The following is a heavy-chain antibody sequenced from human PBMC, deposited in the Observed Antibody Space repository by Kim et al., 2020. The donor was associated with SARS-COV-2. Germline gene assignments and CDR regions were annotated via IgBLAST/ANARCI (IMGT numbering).Heavy chain of an antibody. D-gene: IGHD3-3*01. CDR2: ISAYNGNT. V-gene: IGHV1-18*01. Sequence: ASVKVSCKASGYTFTSYGISWVRQAPGQGLEWMGWISAYNGNTNYAQKLQGRVTMTTDTSTSTAYMELRSLRSDDTAVYYCARAYVGDFWSGYFYYTDVWGKGTTVTVSS. CDR1: GYTFTSYG. J-gene: IGHJ6*03. CDR3: ARAYVGDFWSGYFYYTDV.